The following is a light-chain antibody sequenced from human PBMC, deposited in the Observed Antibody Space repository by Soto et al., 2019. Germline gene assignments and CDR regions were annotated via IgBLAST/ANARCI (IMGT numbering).Light chain of an antibody. Sequence: QSVLTQPPSVSATPGQKVTISCSGSGSNLGRNYVSWYQQLPGTAPKLLIYDNVYRFSGIPDRFSASKSGTSATLGITGLQTGDEGDYYCGYWDNTLRAYVFGTGTKLTVL. CDR1: GSNLGRNY. CDR2: DNV. J-gene: IGLJ1*01. CDR3: GYWDNTLRAYV. V-gene: IGLV1-51*01.